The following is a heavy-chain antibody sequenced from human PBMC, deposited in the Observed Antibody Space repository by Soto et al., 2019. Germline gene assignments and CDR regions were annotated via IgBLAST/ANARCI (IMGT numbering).Heavy chain of an antibody. J-gene: IGHJ6*02. CDR1: GGSFSGYY. D-gene: IGHD2-2*01. CDR3: ASRISRNYYGMDV. V-gene: IGHV4-34*01. Sequence: SETLSLTCAVYGGSFSGYYWSWIRQPPGKGLEWIGEINHSGSTNYNPSLKSRVTISVDTSKNQFSLKLSSVTAADTAVYYCASRISRNYYGMDVWGQGTTVTVSS. CDR2: INHSGST.